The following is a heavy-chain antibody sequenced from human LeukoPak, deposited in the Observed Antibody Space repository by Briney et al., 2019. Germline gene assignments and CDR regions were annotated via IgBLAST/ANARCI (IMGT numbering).Heavy chain of an antibody. CDR2: RYYSGST. CDR3: AGGGDWKYFHY. J-gene: IGHJ4*02. Sequence: SETLSLTCTVSGGSISSYYWSWIRQPPGKGLEWIGYRYYSGSTNYNPTLISRVTIPVDTSRNQFSLKLTSVTAADTAVYFCAGGGDWKYFHYWGQGALVTVSS. CDR1: GGSISSYY. D-gene: IGHD2-21*02. V-gene: IGHV4-59*01.